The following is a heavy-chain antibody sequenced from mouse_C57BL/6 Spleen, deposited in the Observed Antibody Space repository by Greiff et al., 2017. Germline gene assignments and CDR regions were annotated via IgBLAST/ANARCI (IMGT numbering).Heavy chain of an antibody. CDR1: GFTFSDFY. Sequence: EVKVVESGGGLVQSGRSLRLSCATSGFTFSDFYMEWVRQAPGKGLEWIAASRNKANDYTTEYSASVKGRFIVSRDTSQSILYLQMNALRAEDTAIYYCARGTYSNYVGWYFDVWGTGTTVTVSS. J-gene: IGHJ1*03. CDR2: SRNKANDYTT. CDR3: ARGTYSNYVGWYFDV. V-gene: IGHV7-1*01. D-gene: IGHD2-5*01.